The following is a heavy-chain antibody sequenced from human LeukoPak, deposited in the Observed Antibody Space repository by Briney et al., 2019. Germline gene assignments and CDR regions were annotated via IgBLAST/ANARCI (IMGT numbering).Heavy chain of an antibody. J-gene: IGHJ5*02. D-gene: IGHD5-24*01. CDR2: IYPGDSET. V-gene: IGHV5-51*01. Sequence: GESLKISCKDSGHSFTSYWIGWVRQMPGKGLEWMGIIYPGDSETRYSPSFQGQVTISADKSISTAYLQWSSLKASDTAMYYCARLYNLYGWFDPWGQGTLVTASS. CDR1: GHSFTSYW. CDR3: ARLYNLYGWFDP.